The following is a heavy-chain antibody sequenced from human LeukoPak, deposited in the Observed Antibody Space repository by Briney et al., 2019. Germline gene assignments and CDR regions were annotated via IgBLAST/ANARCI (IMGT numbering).Heavy chain of an antibody. J-gene: IGHJ6*02. CDR3: ARDRTGMQVVMDV. Sequence: GGSLRLSCAVSGFTVSTNYMSWVRQAPGKGLECVSVIYIGGSTAYADSVKGRFTISKDNSKNTVYLHMNNVRPEDTAVYYCARDRTGMQVVMDVWGQGTTVTVSS. V-gene: IGHV3-66*01. D-gene: IGHD2-8*01. CDR2: IYIGGST. CDR1: GFTVSTNY.